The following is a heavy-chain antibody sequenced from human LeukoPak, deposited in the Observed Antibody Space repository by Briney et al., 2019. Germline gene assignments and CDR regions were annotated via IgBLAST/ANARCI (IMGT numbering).Heavy chain of an antibody. CDR3: TRDLSRGTDFDY. V-gene: IGHV3-49*04. D-gene: IGHD3-10*01. CDR1: GFTFGDYA. Sequence: PGGSLRLSCTASGFTFGDYAMSWVRQAPGKGLEWVGFIRSKAYGGTTEYAASVKGRFTISRDDSKSIAYLQMNSLKTEDTAVYYCTRDLSRGTDFDYWGQGTLVTVSS. CDR2: IRSKAYGGTT. J-gene: IGHJ4*02.